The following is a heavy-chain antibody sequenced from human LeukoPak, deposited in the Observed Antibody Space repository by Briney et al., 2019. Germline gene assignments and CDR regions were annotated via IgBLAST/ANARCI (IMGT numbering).Heavy chain of an antibody. V-gene: IGHV3-15*06. J-gene: IGHJ4*02. Sequence: GGSLRLSCAASGFSVNTNYMTWVRQAPGKGLEWVGRIKETTYGGTTYYAAPVKGRFTISRDDSKNTLYLQMDNLKVEDTGVYFCSTDGNYWGQGTLVAVS. CDR3: STDGNY. CDR2: IKETTYGGTT. CDR1: GFSVNTNY.